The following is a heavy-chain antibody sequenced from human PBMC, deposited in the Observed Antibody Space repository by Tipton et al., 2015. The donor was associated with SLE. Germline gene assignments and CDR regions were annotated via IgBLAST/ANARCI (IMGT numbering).Heavy chain of an antibody. V-gene: IGHV3-9*01. J-gene: IGHJ5*02. D-gene: IGHD3-22*01. CDR2: ISWNSGSI. Sequence: RSLRLSCAASGFTFDDYAMHWVRQAPGKGLEWVSGISWNSGSIGYADSVKGRFTISRDNAKNSLYLQMNSLRAEDTALYYCAKDGADYYDSSGYHWFDPWGQGTLVTVSS. CDR3: AKDGADYYDSSGYHWFDP. CDR1: GFTFDDYA.